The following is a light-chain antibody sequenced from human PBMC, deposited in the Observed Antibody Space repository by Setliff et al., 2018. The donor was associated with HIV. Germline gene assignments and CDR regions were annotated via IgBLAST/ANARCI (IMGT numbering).Light chain of an antibody. CDR2: EVT. Sequence: QSVLTQPASVSGSPGQSITLSCTGTSSDVGDSDYVSWYQQHPGKAPKLMIYEVTNRPSGISDRFSGSKSGNTASLTISGLQTEDEADYYCFSYTSSFLMVFGGGTK. J-gene: IGLJ2*01. CDR3: FSYTSSFLMV. V-gene: IGLV2-14*01. CDR1: SSDVGDSDY.